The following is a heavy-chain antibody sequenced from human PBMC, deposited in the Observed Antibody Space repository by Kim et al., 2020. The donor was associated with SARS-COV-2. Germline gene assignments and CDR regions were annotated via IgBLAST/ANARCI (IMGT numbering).Heavy chain of an antibody. V-gene: IGHV3-23*01. CDR2: ISGSGGST. CDR3: AKDGYSSSSDYYYYMDV. CDR1: GFTFSSYA. J-gene: IGHJ6*03. Sequence: GGSLRLSCAASGFTFSSYAMSWVRQAPGKGLEWVSAISGSGGSTYYVDSVKGRFTISRDNSKNTLYLQMNSLRAEDTAVYYCAKDGYSSSSDYYYYMDVWGKGTTVTVSS. D-gene: IGHD6-6*01.